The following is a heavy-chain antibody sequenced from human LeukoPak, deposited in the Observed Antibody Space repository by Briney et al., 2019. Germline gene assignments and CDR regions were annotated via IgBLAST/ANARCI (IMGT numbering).Heavy chain of an antibody. D-gene: IGHD4-11*01. V-gene: IGHV3-21*01. CDR3: ARFYSNYRWDY. Sequence: GGSLRLSCAASGFTFSSYSMNWVRQAPGKGLEWVSSISSSSSYIYHADSVKGRFTVSRDNAKNSLYLQMNSLRAEDTAVYYCARFYSNYRWDYWGQGTLVTVSS. CDR2: ISSSSSYI. CDR1: GFTFSSYS. J-gene: IGHJ4*02.